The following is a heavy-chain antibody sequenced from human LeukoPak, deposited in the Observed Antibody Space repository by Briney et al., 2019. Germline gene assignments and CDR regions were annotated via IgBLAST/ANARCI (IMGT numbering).Heavy chain of an antibody. V-gene: IGHV3-21*01. CDR1: GFIFSTYN. J-gene: IGHJ4*02. CDR2: ISSSSSYI. D-gene: IGHD3-10*01. CDR3: ARGSMVRGVIAL. Sequence: GGSLRLSCAASGFIFSTYNIDWVRQAPGKGLEWVSSISSSSSYIYYADSVKGRFTISRDNAKNSLYLQMNSLRAEDTAVYYCARGSMVRGVIALWGQGTLVTVSS.